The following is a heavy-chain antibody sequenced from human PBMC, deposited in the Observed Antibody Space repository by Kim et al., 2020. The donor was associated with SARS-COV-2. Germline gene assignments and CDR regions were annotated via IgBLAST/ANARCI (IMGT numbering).Heavy chain of an antibody. Sequence: GGSLRLSCAASGFTFSSYGMHWVRQAPGKGLEWVALISYDGSHKYYVDSVKGRLTISRDNSKNTLYLQMTSLRAEDTALYYCAKDLYGLENWKPFFYYGMDIWGQGTTVTVSS. V-gene: IGHV3-30*18. CDR3: AKDLYGLENWKPFFYYGMDI. D-gene: IGHD1-1*01. J-gene: IGHJ6*02. CDR2: ISYDGSHK. CDR1: GFTFSSYG.